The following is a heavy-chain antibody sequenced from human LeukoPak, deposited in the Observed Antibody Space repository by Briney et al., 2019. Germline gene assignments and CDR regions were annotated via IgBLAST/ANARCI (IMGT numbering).Heavy chain of an antibody. V-gene: IGHV3-73*01. Sequence: GGSLRLSCAASGFTFSGSSIHWVRQASGKGLEWVGLIRTQANIYATAYAASVTGRFTISRDDSKDTSYLQMNSLKTEDTALYFCTTSYSGNSWYDWFGPWGRGTLVTVSS. D-gene: IGHD6-13*01. CDR3: TTSYSGNSWYDWFGP. CDR1: GFTFSGSS. CDR2: IRTQANIYAT. J-gene: IGHJ5*02.